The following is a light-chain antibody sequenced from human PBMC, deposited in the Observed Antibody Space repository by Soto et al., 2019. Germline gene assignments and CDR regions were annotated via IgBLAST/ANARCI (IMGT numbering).Light chain of an antibody. Sequence: QSVLTQPASVSGSPGHSITISCTGTSSDVGGYNYVSWYQQHPGEVPKVIIFNVNNRPSGVSDRFSGSRSGNTASLTISGLQAEDEADYYCSSFTSSTTYVFGTGTKVTVL. V-gene: IGLV2-14*03. J-gene: IGLJ1*01. CDR2: NVN. CDR1: SSDVGGYNY. CDR3: SSFTSSTTYV.